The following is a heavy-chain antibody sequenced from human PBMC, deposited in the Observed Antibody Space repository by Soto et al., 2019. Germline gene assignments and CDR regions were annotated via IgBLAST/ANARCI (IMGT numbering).Heavy chain of an antibody. Sequence: EVQLLESGGGLIQPGGSLRLSCAASGFMFSSYAMSWVRQAPGKGLEWVSSISASGSTANLADSVEGRCTISRDNSKSTLHLQMNSLRAEDTAVYYCAKLTYPSDSTGYYYERVSGWIDSWGQGTLVTVSS. CDR2: ISASGSTA. CDR1: GFMFSSYA. J-gene: IGHJ5*01. D-gene: IGHD3-22*01. CDR3: AKLTYPSDSTGYYYERVSGWIDS. V-gene: IGHV3-23*01.